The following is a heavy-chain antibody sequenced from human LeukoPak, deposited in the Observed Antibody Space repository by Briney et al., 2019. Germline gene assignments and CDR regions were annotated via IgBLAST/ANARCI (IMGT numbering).Heavy chain of an antibody. V-gene: IGHV1-46*01. CDR1: GYTFTNYY. D-gene: IGHD4-23*01. CDR3: ARDTAYVGLDY. Sequence: ASVKVSCKASGYTFTNYYMHWVRQAHGQGLEWMGIINPSGGSTTYAQKFQDRVTMTRDTATSTVYMEVSSLRSEDTALYYCARDTAYVGLDYWGQGTLVTVSS. J-gene: IGHJ4*02. CDR2: INPSGGST.